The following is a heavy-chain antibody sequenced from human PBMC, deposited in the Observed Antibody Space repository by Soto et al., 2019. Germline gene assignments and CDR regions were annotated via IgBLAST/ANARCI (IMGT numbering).Heavy chain of an antibody. Sequence: PGGSLRLSCAASGFTFSNFWMTWVRQAPGKGLEWVANIKKDGSEQYYVDSVKGRFIVSRDNAKNSVDLQMNSLRPEDTGVYYCASGNYYNGMDVWGQGTTVTVSS. V-gene: IGHV3-7*01. CDR1: GFTFSNFW. CDR2: IKKDGSEQ. J-gene: IGHJ6*02. D-gene: IGHD3-10*01. CDR3: ASGNYYNGMDV.